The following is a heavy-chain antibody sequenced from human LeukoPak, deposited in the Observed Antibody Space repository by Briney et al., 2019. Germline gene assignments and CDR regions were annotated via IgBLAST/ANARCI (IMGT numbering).Heavy chain of an antibody. J-gene: IGHJ4*02. D-gene: IGHD2-15*01. Sequence: PGGSLRLSCAASGFTSSSYGMHWVRQAPGKGLEWVAVISYDGSNKYYADSVKGRFTISRDNSKNTLYLQMNSLRAEDTAVYYCAKGDIVVGGYDYWGQGTLVTVSS. CDR3: AKGDIVVGGYDY. CDR1: GFTSSSYG. CDR2: ISYDGSNK. V-gene: IGHV3-30*18.